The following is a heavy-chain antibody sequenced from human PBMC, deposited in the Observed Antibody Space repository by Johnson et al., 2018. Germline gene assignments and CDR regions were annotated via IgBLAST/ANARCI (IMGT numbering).Heavy chain of an antibody. V-gene: IGHV3-74*02. Sequence: VELVQSGGGFVQPGGSLRLSCTASGFAFSGYWMHWVRQAPGKGLVWVSRVNNVGTVTNYADSVRGRFVISRDNAKDTLYLQMNSLRTEDTAFYYCARAQGSGVSCSSLQHWGQGTLVTVSS. J-gene: IGHJ1*01. CDR3: ARAQGSGVSCSSLQH. D-gene: IGHD2-15*01. CDR2: VNNVGTVT. CDR1: GFAFSGYW.